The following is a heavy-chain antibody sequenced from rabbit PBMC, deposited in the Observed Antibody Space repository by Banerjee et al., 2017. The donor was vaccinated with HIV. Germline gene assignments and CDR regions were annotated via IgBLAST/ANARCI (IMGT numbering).Heavy chain of an antibody. CDR3: ARDLAGVIGWNFGL. Sequence: QEQLEESGGDLVKPEGSLTLTCTASGFSFSNKYVMCWVRQAPGKGLEWIGYIYPEGGGTDYATWMNGRLTISLDNAQKTVFLQMTSLTVADTATYFCARDLAGVIGWNFGLWGPGTLVTVS. V-gene: IGHV1S45*01. D-gene: IGHD4-1*01. J-gene: IGHJ4*01. CDR1: GFSFSNKYV. CDR2: IYPEGGGT.